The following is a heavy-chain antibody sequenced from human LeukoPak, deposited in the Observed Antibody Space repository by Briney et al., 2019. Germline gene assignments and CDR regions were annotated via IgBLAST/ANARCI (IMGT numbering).Heavy chain of an antibody. V-gene: IGHV3-48*01. D-gene: IGHD2-8*01. Sequence: PGGSLRLSCAASGFTFNAFGMNWVRQAPGKGLEWVSYIGTTSGAIYYADSVKGRFTISRDSAKNSLYLQMNSLRAEDTAVYYCASVHYYGMEVWGQGTTVTVSS. CDR1: GFTFNAFG. J-gene: IGHJ6*02. CDR2: IGTTSGAI. CDR3: ASVHYYGMEV.